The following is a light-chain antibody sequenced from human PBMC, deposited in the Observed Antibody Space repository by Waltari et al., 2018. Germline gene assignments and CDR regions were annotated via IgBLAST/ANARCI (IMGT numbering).Light chain of an antibody. Sequence: SYEVTQAPSVSVSPGQIAKITCSGDKLGDKYVSWYQQKPGQSPVVVIYKDTTRPSGIPERFSGPNSGNTATLTISGTQALDEADYYCLAWDSVTPLYAFGTGTKVTVL. V-gene: IGLV3-1*01. CDR3: LAWDSVTPLYA. CDR1: KLGDKY. J-gene: IGLJ1*01. CDR2: KDT.